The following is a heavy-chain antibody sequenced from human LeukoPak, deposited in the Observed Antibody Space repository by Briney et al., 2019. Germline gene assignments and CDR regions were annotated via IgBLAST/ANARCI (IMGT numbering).Heavy chain of an antibody. Sequence: SETLSLTCTVSGGSIRSSYYYWGWIRQPPGKGLEWIGSIYDSGSTYYNPSLKSRVTISEDTSKNQFSLKLNSVTAADTAVYYCARLGSSGYSDAFDIWGQGTMVTVSS. D-gene: IGHD3-22*01. CDR2: IYDSGST. V-gene: IGHV4-39*01. CDR3: ARLGSSGYSDAFDI. CDR1: GGSIRSSYYY. J-gene: IGHJ3*02.